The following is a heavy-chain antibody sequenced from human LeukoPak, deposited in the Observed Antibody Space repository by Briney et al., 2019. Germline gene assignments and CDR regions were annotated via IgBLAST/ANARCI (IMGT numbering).Heavy chain of an antibody. D-gene: IGHD2-15*01. Sequence: SQTLSLTCAISGDSVSSNSVTWNWIRQSPSRGLEWLGRTYYRSKWYNAYAVSVKSRITINPDTSKNHFSLQLNSVTPEDMAVYYCARAGFCSGSDCYSRFDSWGQGTLVTVSS. CDR1: GDSVSSNSVT. CDR2: TYYRSKWYN. CDR3: ARAGFCSGSDCYSRFDS. V-gene: IGHV6-1*01. J-gene: IGHJ4*01.